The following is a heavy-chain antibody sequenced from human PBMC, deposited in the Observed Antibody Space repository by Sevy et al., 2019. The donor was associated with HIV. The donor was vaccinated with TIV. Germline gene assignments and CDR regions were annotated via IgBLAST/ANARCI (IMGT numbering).Heavy chain of an antibody. J-gene: IGHJ4*02. D-gene: IGHD3-10*01. V-gene: IGHV3-15*01. Sequence: GGSLRLSCAASGFTFSNAWMSWVRQAPGKGLEWVGRIKSKTDGGTTDYAAPVKGRFTISRDDSKNTLYLQMNSLKTKDTPIYYCTTDSKKRGLFALLYYWGQGTLVTVSS. CDR1: GFTFSNAW. CDR2: IKSKTDGGTT. CDR3: TTDSKKRGLFALLYY.